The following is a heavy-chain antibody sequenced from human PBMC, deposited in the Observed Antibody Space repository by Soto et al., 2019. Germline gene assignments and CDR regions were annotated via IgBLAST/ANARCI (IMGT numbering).Heavy chain of an antibody. J-gene: IGHJ4*02. D-gene: IGHD1-26*01. CDR2: ISYDGSNK. V-gene: IGHV3-30*18. Sequence: QVQLVESGGGVVQPGMSLRLSCAASGFTFSNYAMHWVRQAPGKGLEWVAVISYDGSNKYYADSVKGRFTISRDNPKNTLYLQMNSLRAEDTAVYYCAKDISSYSGSYTYYFDYWGQGTLVTVSS. CDR1: GFTFSNYA. CDR3: AKDISSYSGSYTYYFDY.